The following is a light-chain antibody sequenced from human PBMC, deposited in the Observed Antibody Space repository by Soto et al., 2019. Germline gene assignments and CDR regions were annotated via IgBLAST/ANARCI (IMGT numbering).Light chain of an antibody. J-gene: IGLJ2*01. CDR2: END. Sequence: QSVLTQPPSVSAAPGQKVTISCSGSSSTIGTNYVSWYKHLPGTTPKLLINENDRRPSGIPDRFSGSKTGTSATLAITGLQTGDEAEYFCATWDTSLKGVVFGGGTKLTVL. CDR3: ATWDTSLKGVV. CDR1: SSTIGTNY. V-gene: IGLV1-51*01.